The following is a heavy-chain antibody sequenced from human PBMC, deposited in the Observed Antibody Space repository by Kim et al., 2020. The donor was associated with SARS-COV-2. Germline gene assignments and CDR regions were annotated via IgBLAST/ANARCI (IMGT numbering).Heavy chain of an antibody. D-gene: IGHD2-2*02. V-gene: IGHV3-30*18. CDR2: ISFDGSNE. J-gene: IGHJ3*01. CDR1: GFAFSSYG. CDR3: AKDRYVYPDAFDV. Sequence: GGSLRLSCAASGFAFSSYGMEWVRQAPGKGLEWVAVISFDGSNEFYADSVKGRFTISRDNSKNTLYLQMNSLRVEDMAIYYCAKDRYVYPDAFDVWGQGTMVTVSS.